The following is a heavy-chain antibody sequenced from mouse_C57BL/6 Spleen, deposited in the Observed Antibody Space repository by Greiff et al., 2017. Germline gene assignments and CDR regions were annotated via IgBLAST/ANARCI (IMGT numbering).Heavy chain of an antibody. CDR2: ISSGSSTI. V-gene: IGHV5-17*01. D-gene: IGHD1-1*01. CDR1: GFTFSDYG. Sequence: EVQLVESGGGLVKPGGSLKLSCAASGFTFSDYGMHWVRQAPEKGLAWVAYISSGSSTIYYADTVKGRFTISRDNAKNTLFLQMTSLRSEDTAMYYCASEGNSYYGSSYRYFDYWGQGTTLTVSS. CDR3: ASEGNSYYGSSYRYFDY. J-gene: IGHJ2*01.